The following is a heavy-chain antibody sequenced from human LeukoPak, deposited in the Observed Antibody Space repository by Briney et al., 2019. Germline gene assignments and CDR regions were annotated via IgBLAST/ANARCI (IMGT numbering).Heavy chain of an antibody. V-gene: IGHV3-30*18. CDR3: AKDQYYYDSSGLFDY. Sequence: GRSLRLSCAASGFTFSSYGMHWVRQAPGKGLEWVAVISYDGSNKYYADSVKGRFTISRDNSKNTPYLQMNSLRAEDTAVYYCAKDQYYYDSSGLFDYWGQGTLVTVSS. CDR2: ISYDGSNK. J-gene: IGHJ4*02. D-gene: IGHD3-22*01. CDR1: GFTFSSYG.